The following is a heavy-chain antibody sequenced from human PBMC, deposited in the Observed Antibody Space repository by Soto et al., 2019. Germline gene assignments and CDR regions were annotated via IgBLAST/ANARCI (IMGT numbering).Heavy chain of an antibody. CDR2: ISGSGGST. Sequence: PGGSLRLSCAASGFTFSSYAMSWVRQAPGKGLEWVSAISGSGGSTYYADSVKGRFTISRDNSKNTLYLQMNSLRAEDTAVYYCAKAYGSGSYYFYYYYYMDVWGKGTTVTVSS. CDR1: GFTFSSYA. CDR3: AKAYGSGSYYFYYYYYMDV. V-gene: IGHV3-23*01. D-gene: IGHD3-10*01. J-gene: IGHJ6*03.